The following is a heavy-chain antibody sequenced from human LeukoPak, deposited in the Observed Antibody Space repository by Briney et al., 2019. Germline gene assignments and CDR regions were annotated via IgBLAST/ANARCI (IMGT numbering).Heavy chain of an antibody. D-gene: IGHD1-26*01. Sequence: GGSLRLSCAASGFTFSGSYMSWIRQAPGKGLEGVSYISSSGSTIYYADSVKGRFTIPRDNAKHSLYLQMNSLRAEDTAVYYCARDLESWGAFDYWGQGTLVTVSS. CDR3: ARDLESWGAFDY. CDR2: ISSSGSTI. CDR1: GFTFSGSY. V-gene: IGHV3-11*04. J-gene: IGHJ4*02.